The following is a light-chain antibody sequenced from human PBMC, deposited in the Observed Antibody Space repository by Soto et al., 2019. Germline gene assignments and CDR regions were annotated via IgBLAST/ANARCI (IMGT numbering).Light chain of an antibody. J-gene: IGLJ3*02. V-gene: IGLV2-23*01. CDR1: SSDVGSYNL. CDR2: EGS. Sequence: QSVLTQPASVSGSPGQSITISCTGTSSDVGSYNLVSWYQQHPGKAPKLMIYEGSKRRSGVSNRFSGSKSGNTASLTISGLQDEDEADYYCCSYAGSSTWVFGGGTQLTVL. CDR3: CSYAGSSTWV.